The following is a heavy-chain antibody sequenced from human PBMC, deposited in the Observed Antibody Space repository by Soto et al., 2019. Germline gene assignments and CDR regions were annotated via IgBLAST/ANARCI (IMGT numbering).Heavy chain of an antibody. CDR3: ARRRHNIVVVVAGPFDY. CDR1: GGSISSNY. V-gene: IGHV4-59*08. J-gene: IGHJ4*02. Sequence: SETLSLTCTVSGGSISSNYWSWIRQPPGKGLEWIGCVYYTGSTNYNPSLKSRVTISVDTSKNQFSLKLSSVTAADTAVYYCARRRHNIVVVVAGPFDYWGQGTLVTVSS. D-gene: IGHD2-15*01. CDR2: VYYTGST.